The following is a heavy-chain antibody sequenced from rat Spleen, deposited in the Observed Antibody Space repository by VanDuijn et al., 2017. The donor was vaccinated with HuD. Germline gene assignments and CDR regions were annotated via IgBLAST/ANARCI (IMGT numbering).Heavy chain of an antibody. V-gene: IGHV5-29*01. J-gene: IGHJ1*01. Sequence: EVQLVESGGGLVQPGRSLKLSCAASGFTFSNYNMAWVRQAPKKGLEWVATISYVGRTTYYRDPVKGRFTISRDNAKSTLYLQMDSLRSEDTATYYCARSGNNSPFDFWGPGTMVTVSS. D-gene: IGHD1-10*01. CDR1: GFTFSNYN. CDR3: ARSGNNSPFDF. CDR2: ISYVGRTT.